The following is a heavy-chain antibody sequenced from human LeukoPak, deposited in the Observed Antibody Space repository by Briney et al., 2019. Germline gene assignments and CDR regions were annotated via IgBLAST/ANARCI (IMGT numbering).Heavy chain of an antibody. D-gene: IGHD3-22*01. CDR3: AREPTNYYGSSGYFFDY. CDR1: GGSISSYY. Sequence: PSETLSLTCTVSGGSISSYYWSWIRQPPGKGLEWIGYIYYSGSTNYNPSLKSRVTISADPSKNQFSLKLSSVTAADTAVYYCAREPTNYYGSSGYFFDYWGQGSLVTVSS. V-gene: IGHV4-59*01. CDR2: IYYSGST. J-gene: IGHJ4*02.